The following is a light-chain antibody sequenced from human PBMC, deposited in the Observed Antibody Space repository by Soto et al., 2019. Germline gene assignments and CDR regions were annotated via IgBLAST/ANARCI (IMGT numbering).Light chain of an antibody. Sequence: EVGMTHSPATLSVSPGEVATLSCRSSQGIGDTLAWYQHKPGQTPRLLIYDTSTRATGVPARFSGSRSGTEFTLTINSLQSEDFAVYYCQRYNNGPLTFGGGTKVDIK. CDR1: QGIGDT. CDR2: DTS. J-gene: IGKJ4*01. V-gene: IGKV3-15*01. CDR3: QRYNNGPLT.